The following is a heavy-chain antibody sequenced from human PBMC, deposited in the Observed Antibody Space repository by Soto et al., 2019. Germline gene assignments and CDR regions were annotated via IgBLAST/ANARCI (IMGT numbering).Heavy chain of an antibody. CDR3: AKDYCIGGSCYQVDY. D-gene: IGHD2-15*01. J-gene: IGHJ4*02. V-gene: IGHV3-74*01. Sequence: GGSLRLSCAASGFTFSSSWMHWARQAQGKGLVWVSRVSGDGSSTNYADSVKGRFTISRDNAKNTVYLQMNSLRAEDTAVYYCAKDYCIGGSCYQVDYWGQGPLVTVSS. CDR1: GFTFSSSW. CDR2: VSGDGSST.